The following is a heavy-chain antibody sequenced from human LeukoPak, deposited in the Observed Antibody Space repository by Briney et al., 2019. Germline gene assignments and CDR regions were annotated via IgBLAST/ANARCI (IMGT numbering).Heavy chain of an antibody. CDR1: GFTFSRYA. D-gene: IGHD3-3*01. CDR3: AKDVKAGSGDYYFDY. Sequence: GGSLRLSCAASGFTFSRYALNWARQAPGKGLEWVSTVSVSGGSTYYADPVKGRFTISRDNSENTLYLRMNSLRAEDTAVYYCAKDVKAGSGDYYFDYWGQGTLVTVSS. V-gene: IGHV3-23*01. J-gene: IGHJ4*02. CDR2: VSVSGGST.